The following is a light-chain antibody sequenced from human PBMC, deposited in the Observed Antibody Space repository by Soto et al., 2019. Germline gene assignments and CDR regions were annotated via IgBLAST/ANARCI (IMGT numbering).Light chain of an antibody. CDR1: QTVNRYF. CDR2: GAF. Sequence: EIVLPQYPGTLSLSPGESATLSCRASQTVNRYFLAWYQQRPAQAPRLVIYGAFTRASGIPDRFTGSGSGTDFTRSLTSLEPEDFAVYFCQQYGSSPLTFGGGTRVEIK. V-gene: IGKV3-20*01. CDR3: QQYGSSPLT. J-gene: IGKJ4*01.